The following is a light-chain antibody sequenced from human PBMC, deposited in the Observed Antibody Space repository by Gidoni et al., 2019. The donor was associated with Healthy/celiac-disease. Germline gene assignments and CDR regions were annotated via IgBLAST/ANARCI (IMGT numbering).Light chain of an antibody. CDR3: QVWDSSSDHV. J-gene: IGLJ1*01. Sequence: SYVLTQPPSVSVAPGKTARITCGGNNIGSKSVHWYQQKPGQAPVLVIYDDSDRPSWIPERFSGSNSGNTATLTISRVEAGDEADYYCQVWDSSSDHVFGTGTKVTVL. CDR2: DDS. V-gene: IGLV3-21*04. CDR1: NIGSKS.